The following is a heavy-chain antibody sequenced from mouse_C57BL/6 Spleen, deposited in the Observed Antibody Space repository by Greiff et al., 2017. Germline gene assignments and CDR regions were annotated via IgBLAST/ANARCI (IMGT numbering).Heavy chain of an antibody. D-gene: IGHD2-4*01. Sequence: VKLQQSGAELVKPGASVKISCKASGYAFSSYWMNWVKQRPGKGLEWIGQIYPGDGDTNYNGKFKGKATLTADKSSSTAYMQLSSLTSEDSAVYFCAREDNYDGCAYWGQGTLVTVSA. V-gene: IGHV1-80*01. CDR2: IYPGDGDT. CDR1: GYAFSSYW. CDR3: AREDNYDGCAY. J-gene: IGHJ3*01.